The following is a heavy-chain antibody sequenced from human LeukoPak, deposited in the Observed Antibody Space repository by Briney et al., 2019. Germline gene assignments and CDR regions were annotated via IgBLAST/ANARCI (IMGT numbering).Heavy chain of an antibody. Sequence: SETLSLTCTVSGGSISSSSYYWGWIRQPPGKGLEWIGNIYYSESTYYNPSLKSRVTIPVDTSKNQFSLKLSSVTAADTAVHYCARGQKNTPFDYWGQGTLVTVSS. J-gene: IGHJ4*02. CDR1: GGSISSSSYY. CDR3: ARGQKNTPFDY. CDR2: IYYSEST. D-gene: IGHD2/OR15-2a*01. V-gene: IGHV4-39*07.